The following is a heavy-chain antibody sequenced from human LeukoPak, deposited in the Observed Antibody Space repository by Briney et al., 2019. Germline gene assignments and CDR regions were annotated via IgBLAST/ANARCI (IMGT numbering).Heavy chain of an antibody. D-gene: IGHD3-3*01. CDR2: IWYDGSNK. CDR1: GFTFSSYG. V-gene: IGHV3-33*01. Sequence: GGSLRLSCAASGFTFSSYGMHWVRQAPGKGLEWVAVIWYDGSNKYYADSVKGRFTISRDNSKNTLYLQMNSLRAEDTAVYYCARRSTLTYYDFWSGYYADHNWFDPWGRGTLVTVSS. CDR3: ARRSTLTYYDFWSGYYADHNWFDP. J-gene: IGHJ5*02.